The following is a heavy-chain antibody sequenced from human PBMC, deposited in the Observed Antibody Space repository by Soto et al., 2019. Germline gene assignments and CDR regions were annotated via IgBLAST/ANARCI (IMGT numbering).Heavy chain of an antibody. J-gene: IGHJ4*02. D-gene: IGHD6-19*01. V-gene: IGHV3-11*01. Sequence: GGSLRLSCAASGFTFSEYYMSWIRQAPGKGLEWVSYISSSGSTIYYADSVKGRFTISRDNAKNSLYLQMNSLRAEDTAVYYCARVFTFIAVADHIDYWGQGTLVTVSS. CDR1: GFTFSEYY. CDR2: ISSSGSTI. CDR3: ARVFTFIAVADHIDY.